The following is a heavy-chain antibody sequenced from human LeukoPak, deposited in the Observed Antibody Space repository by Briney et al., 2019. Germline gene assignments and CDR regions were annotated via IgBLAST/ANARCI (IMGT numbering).Heavy chain of an antibody. J-gene: IGHJ4*02. CDR3: ATSGGFNSPRHY. CDR1: GGSISSGDYY. Sequence: SQTLSLTCTVSGGSISSGDYYWSWIRQPPGKGLESIGYVCYNGTTNYNPSLRNRVAISIDTSKNQFSLKLNSATAADTAVYYCATSGGFNSPRHYWGQGTLVTVSS. CDR2: VCYNGTT. D-gene: IGHD3-16*01. V-gene: IGHV4-61*08.